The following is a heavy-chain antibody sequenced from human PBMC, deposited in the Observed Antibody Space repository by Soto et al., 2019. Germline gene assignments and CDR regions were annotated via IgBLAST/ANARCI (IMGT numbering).Heavy chain of an antibody. CDR3: GKMSSENDYDPVFS. Sequence: QVQLVESGGGLVKTSESLTLACAASGFTFSDYDMSWVRQAPGKGLEWVSYISSSGNTIYYADSVKGRFTISRDNAKNSVYLQMNSLRAEDTALYFCGKMSSENDYDPVFSWGQGTLVTAAS. V-gene: IGHV3-11*01. CDR2: ISSSGNTI. CDR1: GFTFSDYD. D-gene: IGHD4-17*01. J-gene: IGHJ4*02.